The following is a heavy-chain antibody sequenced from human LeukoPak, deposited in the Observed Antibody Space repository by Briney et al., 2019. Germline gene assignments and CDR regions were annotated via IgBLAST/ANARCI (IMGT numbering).Heavy chain of an antibody. Sequence: SETLSLTCTVSGGSISSYYWSWIRQPPGKGLEWIGYIYYSGSTNYNPSLKSRVTISVDTSKNQFSLKLSSVTAADTAVYYCARDARHFDWEYYLDYCGQGTLVTVSS. CDR2: IYYSGST. D-gene: IGHD3-9*01. CDR1: GGSISSYY. CDR3: ARDARHFDWEYYLDY. V-gene: IGHV4-59*01. J-gene: IGHJ4*02.